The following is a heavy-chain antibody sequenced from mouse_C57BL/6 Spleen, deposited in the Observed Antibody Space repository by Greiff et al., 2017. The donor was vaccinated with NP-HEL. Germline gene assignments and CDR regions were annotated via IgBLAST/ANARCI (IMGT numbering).Heavy chain of an antibody. V-gene: IGHV6-6*01. CDR3: TRQSYSNPWFAY. CDR2: IRNKANNHAT. Sequence: EVMLVESGGGLVQPGGSMKLSCAASGFTFSDAWMDWVRQSPEKGLEWVAEIRNKANNHATYYAESVKGRFTISRDDSKSSVYLQMNSLRAEDTGIYYCTRQSYSNPWFAYWGQGTLVTVSA. CDR1: GFTFSDAW. J-gene: IGHJ3*01. D-gene: IGHD2-5*01.